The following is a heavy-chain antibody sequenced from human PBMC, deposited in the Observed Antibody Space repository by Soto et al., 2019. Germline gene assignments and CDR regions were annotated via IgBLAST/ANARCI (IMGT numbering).Heavy chain of an antibody. CDR2: ISWNSGSI. Sequence: GGSLRLSCAASGFTFDDYAMHWVRQAPGKGLEWVSGISWNSGSIGYADSVKGRFTISRDNAKNSLYLQMNSLRAEDTALYYCAKDFSPAAGTGYNWFDPWGQGTLVTVSS. D-gene: IGHD6-13*01. V-gene: IGHV3-9*01. CDR1: GFTFDDYA. J-gene: IGHJ5*02. CDR3: AKDFSPAAGTGYNWFDP.